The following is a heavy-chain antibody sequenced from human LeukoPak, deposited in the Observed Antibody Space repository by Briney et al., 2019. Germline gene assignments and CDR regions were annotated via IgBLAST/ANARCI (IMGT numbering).Heavy chain of an antibody. Sequence: GESLKIFCKASGQSFTNYWIGWVRQMPGKGLEWIGIIHPLDSTTLYTPSFQGQVTISADKSISTAYLQWSSLQPSDTAMYYCARRYYHSTEFDPWGQGTLVTVSS. D-gene: IGHD3-22*01. V-gene: IGHV5-51*03. CDR1: GQSFTNYW. CDR3: ARRYYHSTEFDP. CDR2: IHPLDSTT. J-gene: IGHJ5*02.